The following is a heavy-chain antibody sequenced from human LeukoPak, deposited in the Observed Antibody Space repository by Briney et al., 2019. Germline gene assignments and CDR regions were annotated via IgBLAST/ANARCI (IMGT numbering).Heavy chain of an antibody. CDR2: ISSSSATI. CDR1: GFNFISYE. Sequence: PGGSLRLSCAASGFNFISYEMNWVRQAPGKGLEWVSYISSSSATIYYADSVKGRFTISRDNSKNTLYLQMNSLRAEDTAVYYCAKDSVAVAGLVNYFDYWGQGTLVTVSS. J-gene: IGHJ4*02. V-gene: IGHV3-23*01. D-gene: IGHD6-19*01. CDR3: AKDSVAVAGLVNYFDY.